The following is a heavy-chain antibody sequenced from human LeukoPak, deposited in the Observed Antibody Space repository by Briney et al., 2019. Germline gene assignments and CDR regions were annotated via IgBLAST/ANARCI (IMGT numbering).Heavy chain of an antibody. Sequence: GESLKISCKGSGYSFTCYWIGWVRQMPGKGLEWMGIIYPGDSDTRYSPSFQGQVTISADKSISTAYLQWSSLKASDTAMYYCARHSVTLVWGASFDYWGQGTLVTVSS. V-gene: IGHV5-51*01. J-gene: IGHJ4*02. CDR3: ARHSVTLVWGASFDY. CDR1: GYSFTCYW. D-gene: IGHD3-10*01. CDR2: IYPGDSDT.